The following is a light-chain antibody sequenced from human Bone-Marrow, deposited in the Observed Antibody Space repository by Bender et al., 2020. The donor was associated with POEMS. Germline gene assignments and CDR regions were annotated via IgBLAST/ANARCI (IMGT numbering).Light chain of an antibody. Sequence: QSALTQPASVSGSPGQSITISCTGTNSDVGNYNLVSWYQQHPGKAPKLMIYEDIERPSGVSNRFSGSKSGSTASLTISGLQPEDEADYYCCSYAGSISWVFGGGTKLTVL. J-gene: IGLJ3*02. CDR1: NSDVGNYNL. CDR3: CSYAGSISWV. V-gene: IGLV2-23*01. CDR2: EDI.